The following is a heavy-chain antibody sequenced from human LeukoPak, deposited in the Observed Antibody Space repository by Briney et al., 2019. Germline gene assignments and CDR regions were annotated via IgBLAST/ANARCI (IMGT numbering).Heavy chain of an antibody. D-gene: IGHD2-15*01. V-gene: IGHV3-23*01. J-gene: IGHJ6*02. Sequence: GGSLRLSCAASGFTFSSYAMSWVRQAPGKGLEWVSSISGSGNRTYYADSVKGRFTISRDNSKNTLFLQMNSLRAEDTAVYYCAKNLYCGGGSCYPSALGMDVWGQGTTVTVSS. CDR2: ISGSGNRT. CDR1: GFTFSSYA. CDR3: AKNLYCGGGSCYPSALGMDV.